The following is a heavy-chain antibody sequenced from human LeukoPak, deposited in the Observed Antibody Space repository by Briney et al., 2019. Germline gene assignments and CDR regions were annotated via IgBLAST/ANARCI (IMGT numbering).Heavy chain of an antibody. J-gene: IGHJ4*02. CDR1: GFTFSSYS. CDR3: ARGRGDGYNIDFYFDY. CDR2: ISSSSSYI. V-gene: IGHV3-21*01. Sequence: GGSLRLSCEASGFTFSSYSMNWVRQAPGKGLEWVSSISSSSSYIYYADSVKGRFTISSDNAKNSLYLQMNSLRAEDTAVYYCARGRGDGYNIDFYFDYWGQGTLVTVSS. D-gene: IGHD5-24*01.